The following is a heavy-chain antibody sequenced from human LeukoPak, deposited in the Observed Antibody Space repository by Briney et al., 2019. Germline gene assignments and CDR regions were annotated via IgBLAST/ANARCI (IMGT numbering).Heavy chain of an antibody. CDR2: ISGSGGRT. Sequence: PGGSLRLSCAASGFTFSSYAMSWVRQAPEKGLEWVSVISGSGGRTYYADSVKGRFTISRDNSKNTLYLQMNSLRAEDTAVYYCARLYSAGDTFFDYWGQGTLVTVSS. J-gene: IGHJ4*02. CDR1: GFTFSSYA. D-gene: IGHD6-13*01. V-gene: IGHV3-23*01. CDR3: ARLYSAGDTFFDY.